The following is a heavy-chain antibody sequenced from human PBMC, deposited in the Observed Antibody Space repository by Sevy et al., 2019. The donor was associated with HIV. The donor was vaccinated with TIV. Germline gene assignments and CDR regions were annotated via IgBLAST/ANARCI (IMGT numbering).Heavy chain of an antibody. CDR1: GFSLSTSGVG. J-gene: IGHJ5*02. CDR2: ISWDDNK. Sequence: SGPTLVKPTQTLTLTCIFSGFSLSTSGVGVGWIRQPPGKALEWLGVISWDDNKRYSPSLQSRLTITKDTSKNQVVLTMNNMDPVDTATYYCAQVDYGDYVGWFDPWGQGNLVTVSS. V-gene: IGHV2-5*02. D-gene: IGHD4-17*01. CDR3: AQVDYGDYVGWFDP.